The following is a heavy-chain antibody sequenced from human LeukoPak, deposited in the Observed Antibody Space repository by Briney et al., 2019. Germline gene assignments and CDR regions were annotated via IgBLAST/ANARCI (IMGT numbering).Heavy chain of an antibody. CDR2: IYYSGST. V-gene: IGHV4-59*08. CDR3: ARLPSTMVRGKNYFDY. Sequence: SETLSLTCTVSGGSISSYYWSWIRQPPGKGLEWIGYIYYSGSTNYSPSLKSRVTISVDTSKNQFSLKLSSVTAADTAVYYCARLPSTMVRGKNYFDYWGQGTLVTVSS. CDR1: GGSISSYY. D-gene: IGHD3-10*01. J-gene: IGHJ4*02.